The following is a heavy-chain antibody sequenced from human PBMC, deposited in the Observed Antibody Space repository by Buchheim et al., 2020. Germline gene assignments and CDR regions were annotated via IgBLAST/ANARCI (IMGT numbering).Heavy chain of an antibody. J-gene: IGHJ4*02. CDR1: GFTFSSYG. D-gene: IGHD4-11*01. Sequence: QVQLVESGGGVVQPGRSLRLSCAASGFTFSSYGMHWVRQAPGKGLDWVAVISYDGSNKYYADSVKGRFTISRDNSDNTLYLQMNSLRADDTAVYYCAKDEVGDVDYSNYVFASYDYWGQGTL. CDR3: AKDEVGDVDYSNYVFASYDY. CDR2: ISYDGSNK. V-gene: IGHV3-30*18.